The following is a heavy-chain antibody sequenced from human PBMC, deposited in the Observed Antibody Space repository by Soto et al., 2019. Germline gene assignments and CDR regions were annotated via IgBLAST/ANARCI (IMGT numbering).Heavy chain of an antibody. CDR2: IYTSGST. CDR3: ARAILMVAAAGNWFDP. V-gene: IGHV4-4*07. Sequence: SETLSLTCTVSGASISSYFWSWIRQPAGKELEWIGRIYTSGSTDYNPSLESRVTMSVDTSKKQVSLKLTSVTAADTAVYYCARAILMVAAAGNWFDPWGQGTLVTVSS. D-gene: IGHD6-13*01. CDR1: GASISSYF. J-gene: IGHJ5*02.